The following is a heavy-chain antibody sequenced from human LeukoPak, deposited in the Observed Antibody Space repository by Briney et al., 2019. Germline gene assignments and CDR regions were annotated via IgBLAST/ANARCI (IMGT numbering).Heavy chain of an antibody. D-gene: IGHD1-1*01. V-gene: IGHV3-30*18. J-gene: IGHJ6*02. CDR2: ISYDGVNK. CDR1: GFTFSNYG. Sequence: SGGSLRLSCAASGFTFSNYGMHWVRQAPGKGLEWVALISYDGVNKYYADSVKGRFTISRDNSKNTLYLRVNSLRVEDTALYYCAKLRELVTYYYYYGLDVWGQGTTVTVSS. CDR3: AKLRELVTYYYYYGLDV.